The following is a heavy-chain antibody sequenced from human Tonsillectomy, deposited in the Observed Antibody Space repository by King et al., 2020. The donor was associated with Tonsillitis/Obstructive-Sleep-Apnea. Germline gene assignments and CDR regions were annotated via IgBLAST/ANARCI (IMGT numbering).Heavy chain of an antibody. CDR3: ARHQAVTTIIHYYYYMDV. CDR2: IYYSGST. J-gene: IGHJ6*03. CDR1: GGSISSSSYF. Sequence: QLQESGPGLVKPSETLSLTCTVSGGSISSSSYFWGWIRQPPGKGLEWIGIIYYSGSTYYSPSLKSRVTISVDTSKNQFSLKLSSVTAADTAVYYCARHQAVTTIIHYYYYMDVRGKGTTVTVSS. D-gene: IGHD4-17*01. V-gene: IGHV4-39*01.